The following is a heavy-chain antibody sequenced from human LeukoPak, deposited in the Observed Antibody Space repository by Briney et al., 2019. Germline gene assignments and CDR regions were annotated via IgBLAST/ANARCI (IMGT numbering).Heavy chain of an antibody. CDR1: GDSISSGGYY. CDR3: ASEKAGGGTVETAFDI. J-gene: IGHJ3*02. V-gene: IGHV4-31*03. D-gene: IGHD1-26*01. CDR2: IHYSGST. Sequence: PSETLSLTCTVSGDSISSGGYYWSWIRQHLGKGLEWIGYIHYSGSTYHNPSLKSRVTISRDTSKNQFSLKLTSVTAADTAVYYCASEKAGGGTVETAFDIWGQGRMVTVSP.